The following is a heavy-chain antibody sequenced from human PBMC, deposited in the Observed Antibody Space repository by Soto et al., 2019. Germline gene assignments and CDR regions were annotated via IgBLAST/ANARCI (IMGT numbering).Heavy chain of an antibody. CDR1: GGTFSSYA. CDR2: IIPIFGTA. CDR3: AREEGEYDILTGYYIPSWFDP. J-gene: IGHJ5*02. Sequence: SVKVSCKASGGTFSSYAISWLRQAPGQGLEWMGGIIPIFGTANYAQKFQGRVTITADKSTSTAYMELSSLRSEDTAVYYCAREEGEYDILTGYYIPSWFDPWGQGTLVTVSS. D-gene: IGHD3-9*01. V-gene: IGHV1-69*06.